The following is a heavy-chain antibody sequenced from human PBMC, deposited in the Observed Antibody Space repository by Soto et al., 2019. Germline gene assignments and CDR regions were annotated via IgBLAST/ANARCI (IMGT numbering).Heavy chain of an antibody. CDR1: GGSISSGTYY. D-gene: IGHD3-22*01. CDR2: IYYSGST. V-gene: IGHV4-39*01. CDR3: ARLYDSSGSFDY. J-gene: IGHJ4*02. Sequence: PSETLSLTCTVSGGSISSGTYYWGWIRQPPGKGLEWIGSIYYSGSTYYNPSLKSRVTISVDTSKNQFSLKLSSVTAADTAVYYCARLYDSSGSFDYWGQGTLVTVSS.